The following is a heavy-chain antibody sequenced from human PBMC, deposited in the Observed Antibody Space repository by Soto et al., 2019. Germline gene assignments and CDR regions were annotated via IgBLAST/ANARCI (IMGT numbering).Heavy chain of an antibody. V-gene: IGHV1-69*06. D-gene: IGHD5-18*01. J-gene: IGHJ5*02. Sequence: SVKVSCKASGGTFSSYAISWVRQAPGQGLEWMGGIIPIFGTANYAQKFQGRVTITADKSTSTAYMELSSLRSADTAVYYCARDDVDTVPAGWFDPWGQGTLVTVSS. CDR2: IIPIFGTA. CDR1: GGTFSSYA. CDR3: ARDDVDTVPAGWFDP.